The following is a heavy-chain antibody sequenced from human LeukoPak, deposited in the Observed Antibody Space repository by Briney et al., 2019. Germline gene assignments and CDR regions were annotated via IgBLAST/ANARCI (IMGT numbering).Heavy chain of an antibody. CDR1: GGSISSSNW. CDR3: ARRRAVAGRLDV. D-gene: IGHD6-19*01. Sequence: SETLSLTCAVSGGSISSSNWWSWVRQPPGKGLEWIGEIYHSGSTNYNPSLKSRVTISVDTSKNQFSLKLSSVTAADTAVYYCARRRAVAGRLDVWGKGTTVTVSS. J-gene: IGHJ6*04. V-gene: IGHV4-4*02. CDR2: IYHSGST.